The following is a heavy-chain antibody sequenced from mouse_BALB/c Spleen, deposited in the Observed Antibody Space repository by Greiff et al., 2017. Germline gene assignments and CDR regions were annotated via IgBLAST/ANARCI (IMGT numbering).Heavy chain of an antibody. J-gene: IGHJ4*01. D-gene: IGHD4-1*01. CDR1: GYTFTSYW. Sequence: QVHVKQSGAELARPGASVKLSCKASGYTFTSYWMQWVKQRPGQGLEWIGAIYPGDGDTRYTQKFKGKATLTADKSSSTAYMQLSSLASEDSAVYYCARNWDDAMDYWGQGTSVTVSS. CDR3: ARNWDDAMDY. V-gene: IGHV1-87*01. CDR2: IYPGDGDT.